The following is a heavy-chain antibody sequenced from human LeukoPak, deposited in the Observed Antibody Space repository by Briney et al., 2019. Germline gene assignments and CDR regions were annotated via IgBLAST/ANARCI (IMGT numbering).Heavy chain of an antibody. CDR3: AKDSYSKGDY. Sequence: GGSLRLSCAASGFSFSNYWMSWVRQAPGKGLEWVANIKQDGSESYYVGSVKGRFTISRDNAKNSLYLQMNSLRAEDTAVYYCAKDSYSKGDYWGQGTLVTVSS. J-gene: IGHJ4*02. CDR2: IKQDGSES. D-gene: IGHD4-11*01. V-gene: IGHV3-7*05. CDR1: GFSFSNYW.